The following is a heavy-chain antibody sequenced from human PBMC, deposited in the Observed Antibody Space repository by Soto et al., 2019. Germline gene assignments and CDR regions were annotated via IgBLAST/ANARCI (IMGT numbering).Heavy chain of an antibody. J-gene: IGHJ4*02. D-gene: IGHD3-10*01. V-gene: IGHV3-48*03. CDR3: ARAPEEYYFDY. CDR1: GFTFRSFT. Sequence: PGGSVRLSCAASGFTFRSFTMNWVRQAPGKGLEWVSYISSSGSTIYYADSVKGRFTISRDNAKNSLYLQMNSLRAEDTAVYYCARAPEEYYFDYWGQGTLVTVSS. CDR2: ISSSGSTI.